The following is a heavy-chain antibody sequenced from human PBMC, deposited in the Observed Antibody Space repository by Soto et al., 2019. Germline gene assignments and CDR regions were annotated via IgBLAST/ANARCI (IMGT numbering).Heavy chain of an antibody. D-gene: IGHD2-2*01. J-gene: IGHJ6*02. CDR2: INHSGST. CDR1: GGSFSGYY. CDR3: ARGVGYCSSTSCYYYYYYYGMDV. Sequence: SETLSLTCAVYGGSFSGYYWSWIRQPPGKGLEWIGEINHSGSTNYNPSLKSRVTISVDTSKDQFSLKLSSVTAADTAVYYCARGVGYCSSTSCYYYYYYYGMDVWGQGTTVTVSS. V-gene: IGHV4-34*01.